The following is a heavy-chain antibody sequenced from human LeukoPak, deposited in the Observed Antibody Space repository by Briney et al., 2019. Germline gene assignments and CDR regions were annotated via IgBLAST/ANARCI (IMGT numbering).Heavy chain of an antibody. Sequence: SVKVSCKASGGTFSSYAISWVRQAPGQGLEWRGGIFPISGTSRNAHKFQGRVTITTDESTSTAYMELSSLRSEDTAVYYCARSNTYYYDSSGYYADYWGQGTLVTVSS. J-gene: IGHJ4*02. CDR1: GGTFSSYA. V-gene: IGHV1-69*05. CDR2: IFPISGTS. D-gene: IGHD3-22*01. CDR3: ARSNTYYYDSSGYYADY.